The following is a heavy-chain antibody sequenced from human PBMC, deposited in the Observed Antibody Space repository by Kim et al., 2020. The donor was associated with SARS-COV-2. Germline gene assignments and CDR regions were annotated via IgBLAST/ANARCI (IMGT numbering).Heavy chain of an antibody. D-gene: IGHD3-10*01. Sequence: SETLSLTCTVSGGSMRTYYWSWIRQPPGKGLEWIGNIYYSGTTNYSPSVKSRVTMSVDTSKNQLSLKLSSVTAADTAVYYCARDTGFGEFSWFDPWGQGTLVTVSS. CDR2: IYYSGTT. CDR1: GGSMRTYY. J-gene: IGHJ5*02. CDR3: ARDTGFGEFSWFDP. V-gene: IGHV4-59*01.